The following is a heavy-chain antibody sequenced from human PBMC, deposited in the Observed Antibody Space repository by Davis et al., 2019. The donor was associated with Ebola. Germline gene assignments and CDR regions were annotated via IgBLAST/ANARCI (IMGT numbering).Heavy chain of an antibody. CDR2: INPSGGST. CDR3: ARDIETIFGVVITYYYGMDV. J-gene: IGHJ6*02. CDR1: GYTFTSYY. V-gene: IGHV1-46*01. D-gene: IGHD3-3*01. Sequence: ASVKVSCKASGYTFTSYYMHWVRQAPGQGLEWMGIINPSGGSTSYAQKFQGRVTMTRDTSTSTVYMELSSLRSEDTAVYYCARDIETIFGVVITYYYGMDVWGQGTTVTVSS.